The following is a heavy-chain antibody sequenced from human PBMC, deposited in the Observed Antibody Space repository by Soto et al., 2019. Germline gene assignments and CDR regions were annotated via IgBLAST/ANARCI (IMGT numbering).Heavy chain of an antibody. Sequence: QVQLQESGPGLVKPSETLSLTCTVSGGSISSYYWSWIRQPPGKGLEWMGYIYYRGSPNYNPSLKSRVTISVDTSKNQFSLKLRSVTAADTAMYYCEKLNWYFDLWGRGTLVTVSS. V-gene: IGHV4-59*01. D-gene: IGHD3-10*01. CDR1: GGSISSYY. J-gene: IGHJ2*01. CDR3: EKLNWYFDL. CDR2: IYYRGSP.